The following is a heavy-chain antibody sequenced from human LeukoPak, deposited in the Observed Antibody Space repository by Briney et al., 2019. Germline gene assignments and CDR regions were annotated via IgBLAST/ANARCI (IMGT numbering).Heavy chain of an antibody. J-gene: IGHJ6*03. CDR2: IIPIFGTA. V-gene: IGHV1-69*05. CDR1: GGTFSSYA. CDR3: ARSPNWNYVENYMDV. D-gene: IGHD1-7*01. Sequence: SVKVSCKASGGTFSSYAISWVRQAPGQGLEWMGGIIPIFGTANYAQKFQGRVTITTDESTSTAYMELSSLRSEDTAVYYCARSPNWNYVENYMDVWGKGTTVTVSS.